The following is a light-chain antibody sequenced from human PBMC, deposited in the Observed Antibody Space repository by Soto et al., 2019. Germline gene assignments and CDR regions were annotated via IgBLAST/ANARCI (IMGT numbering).Light chain of an antibody. V-gene: IGLV1-44*01. CDR2: DDN. CDR3: AAWDDSLNGHVV. J-gene: IGLJ2*01. CDR1: RSNIGSNS. Sequence: QSVLTQPPSASGAPGQRVTISCSGGRSNIGSNSVSWYQQLPGTAPKLLVYDDNRRPSGVPARFSGSKSGTSASLAISGLQSEDEGDYYCAAWDDSLNGHVVFGGGTQLTVL.